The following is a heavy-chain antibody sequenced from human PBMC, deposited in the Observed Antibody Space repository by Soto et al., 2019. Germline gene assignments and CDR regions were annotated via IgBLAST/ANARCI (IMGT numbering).Heavy chain of an antibody. CDR2: IYHSGST. Sequence: PSETLSLTCAVSGGSISSSNWWCWVRQPPGKGLEWIGEIYHSGSTNYNPYLKSQVTISVDKSKNQFSLKLSSVTAADTAVYYCARVMTVRGVIGLDPWGQGTLVTVSS. J-gene: IGHJ5*02. D-gene: IGHD3-10*01. V-gene: IGHV4-4*02. CDR3: ARVMTVRGVIGLDP. CDR1: GGSISSSNW.